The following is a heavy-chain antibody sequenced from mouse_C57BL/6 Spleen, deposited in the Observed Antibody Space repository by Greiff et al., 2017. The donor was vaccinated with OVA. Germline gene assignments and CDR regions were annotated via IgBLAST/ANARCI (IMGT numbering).Heavy chain of an antibody. Sequence: EVQLVESGGDLVKPGGSLKLSCAASGFTFSSYGMSWVRQTPDKRLEWVATISSGGSYTYYPDSVKGRFTISRDNAKNTLYLQMSSLKSEDTAMYYCARQESTTVVAPYYFDYWGQGTTLTVSS. CDR1: GFTFSSYG. V-gene: IGHV5-6*01. J-gene: IGHJ2*01. CDR2: ISSGGSYT. CDR3: ARQESTTVVAPYYFDY. D-gene: IGHD1-1*01.